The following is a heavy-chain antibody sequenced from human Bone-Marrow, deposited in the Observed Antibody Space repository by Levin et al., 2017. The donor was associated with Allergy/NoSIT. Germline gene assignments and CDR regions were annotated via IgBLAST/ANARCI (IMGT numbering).Heavy chain of an antibody. CDR1: GFTFSSYA. CDR3: ATLGTVTTVIPTDAFDI. J-gene: IGHJ3*02. CDR2: ISYDGSNK. Sequence: GGSLRLSCAASGFTFSSYAMHWVRQAPGKGLEWVAVISYDGSNKYYADSVKGRFTISRDNSKNTLYLQMNSLRAEDTAVYYCATLGTVTTVIPTDAFDIWGQGTMVTVSS. D-gene: IGHD4-11*01. V-gene: IGHV3-30-3*01.